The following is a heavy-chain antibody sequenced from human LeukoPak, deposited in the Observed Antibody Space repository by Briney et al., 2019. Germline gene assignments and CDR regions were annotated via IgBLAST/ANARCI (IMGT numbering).Heavy chain of an antibody. V-gene: IGHV3-23*01. Sequence: GGSLTLSCAVSGITLSNYGMMWVRQAPGKGLEWGEGISDGGGNRKYAVSVKGRFTISRDNPKNTLYLQMNSLRAEDTAVYFCAKRGVVIRAVIIVGFHKEAYYFDYWGQGALVSVSS. CDR1: GITLSNYG. CDR3: AKRGVVIRAVIIVGFHKEAYYFDY. CDR2: ISDGGGNR. J-gene: IGHJ4*02. D-gene: IGHD3-10*01.